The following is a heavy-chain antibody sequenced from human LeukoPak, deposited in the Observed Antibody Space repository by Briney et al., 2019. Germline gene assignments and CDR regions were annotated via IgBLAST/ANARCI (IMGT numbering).Heavy chain of an antibody. J-gene: IGHJ5*02. D-gene: IGHD3-3*01. Sequence: SETLSLTCAVYGGSFSGYYWSWIRQPPGKGLEWIGEINHSGSTNYNPSLKSRVTISVDTSKNQFSLKLSSVTAADTAVYYCARGSFDFWSGSSTETLPWFDPWGQGTLVTVSS. V-gene: IGHV4-34*01. CDR2: INHSGST. CDR3: ARGSFDFWSGSSTETLPWFDP. CDR1: GGSFSGYY.